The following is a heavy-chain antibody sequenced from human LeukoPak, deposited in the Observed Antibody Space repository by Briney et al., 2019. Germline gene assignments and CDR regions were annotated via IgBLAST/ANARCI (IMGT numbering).Heavy chain of an antibody. D-gene: IGHD3-10*01. Sequence: GGSLRLSCAASGFTFSSYWMHWVRQAPGKGLVWVSRINSDGSSTSYADSVKGRFTISRDNAKNTLYLQMNSLRAEDTAVYYCAKDKEVLLPDYWGQGTLVTVSS. J-gene: IGHJ4*02. CDR2: INSDGSST. CDR1: GFTFSSYW. CDR3: AKDKEVLLPDY. V-gene: IGHV3-74*01.